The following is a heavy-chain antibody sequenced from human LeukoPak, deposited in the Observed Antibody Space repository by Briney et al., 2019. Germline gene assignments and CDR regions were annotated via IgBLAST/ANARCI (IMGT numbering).Heavy chain of an antibody. D-gene: IGHD6-19*01. CDR2: INWNGGST. V-gene: IGHV3-20*04. CDR1: GFTVSSNY. J-gene: IGHJ3*02. Sequence: PGGSLRLSCAASGFTVSSNYMSWVRQAPGKGLEWVSGINWNGGSTGYADSVKGRFTISRDNAKNSLYLQMNSLRAEDTALYYCARVRYSSGWLTDAFDIWGQGTMVTVSS. CDR3: ARVRYSSGWLTDAFDI.